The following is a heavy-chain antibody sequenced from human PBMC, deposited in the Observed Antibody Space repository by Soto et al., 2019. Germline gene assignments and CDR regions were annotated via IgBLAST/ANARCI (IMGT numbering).Heavy chain of an antibody. J-gene: IGHJ4*02. CDR1: GFTFSTYA. D-gene: IGHD3-10*01. CDR3: ARATGADKEDY. V-gene: IGHV3-23*01. Sequence: PGGSLRLSCAASGFTFSTYAMTWVRQAPGKGLEWVSGISASGGSTHYADSVKGRFTISRDNSKNTLYLQMNSLRAEDTAVYYCARATGADKEDYSGQGTLVTVSS. CDR2: ISASGGST.